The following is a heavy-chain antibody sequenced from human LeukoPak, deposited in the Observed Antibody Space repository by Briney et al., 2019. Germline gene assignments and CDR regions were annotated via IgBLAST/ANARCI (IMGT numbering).Heavy chain of an antibody. CDR3: ATDGRSSGWYGFDY. CDR2: ITSPVGRM. J-gene: IGHJ4*02. CDR1: GFTFSTYS. Sequence: GGSLRLSCAASGFTFSTYSMNWVRQAPGKGLEWVSSITSPVGRMYYADSLKGRITISRDNARSTLYLQMNSLRAEDTAVYYCATDGRSSGWYGFDYWGQGILVTVSS. D-gene: IGHD6-19*01. V-gene: IGHV3-21*01.